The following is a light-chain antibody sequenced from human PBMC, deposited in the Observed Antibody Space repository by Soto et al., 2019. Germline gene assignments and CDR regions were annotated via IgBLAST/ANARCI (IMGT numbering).Light chain of an antibody. J-gene: IGKJ2*01. V-gene: IGKV3-15*01. CDR3: QQYNDWPPGYT. CDR2: GAS. CDR1: QGLTTN. Sequence: EIVMTQSPATLSVSPGEGATLSCRASQGLTTNLAWYQQKPGQAHRVLIYGASTRATGVPARFSGSGSGTEFTLTISSLQSEDFAVYYCQQYNDWPPGYTFGQGTKLEIK.